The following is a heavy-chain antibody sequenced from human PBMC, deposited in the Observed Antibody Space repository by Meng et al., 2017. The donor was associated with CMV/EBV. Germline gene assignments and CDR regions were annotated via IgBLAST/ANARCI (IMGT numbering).Heavy chain of an antibody. CDR3: AGRRGGYCSSTSCQYYFDY. V-gene: IGHV4-34*01. D-gene: IGHD2-2*01. Sequence: SETLSLTCAVYGGSFSGYYWSWIRQPPGKGLEWIGEINHSGSTNYNPSLKSRVTISVDTSKNQFSLKLSSVTAADTAVYYCAGRRGGYCSSTSCQYYFDYWGQGTLVTVSS. CDR2: INHSGST. J-gene: IGHJ4*02. CDR1: GGSFSGYY.